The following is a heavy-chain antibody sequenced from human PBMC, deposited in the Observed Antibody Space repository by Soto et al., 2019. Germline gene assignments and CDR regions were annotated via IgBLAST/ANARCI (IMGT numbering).Heavy chain of an antibody. CDR3: TRGGVVVAATSLLI. Sequence: PGGSLRLSCAASGFTVSSNYMHWVRQAPGKGLEWVAVISYDGSNKYYADSVKGRFTISRDNSKNTLYLQMNSLRAEDTAVYYCTRGGVVVAATSLLIWGQGTMVTVSS. J-gene: IGHJ3*02. V-gene: IGHV3-30-3*01. CDR1: GFTVSSNY. CDR2: ISYDGSNK. D-gene: IGHD2-15*01.